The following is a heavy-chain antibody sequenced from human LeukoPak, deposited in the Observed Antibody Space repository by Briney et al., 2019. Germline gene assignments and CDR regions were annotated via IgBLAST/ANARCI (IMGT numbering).Heavy chain of an antibody. CDR1: GFTVSSNY. D-gene: IGHD2-15*01. J-gene: IGHJ4*02. CDR3: TKDPSSQFDY. V-gene: IGHV3-23*01. Sequence: QPGGSLRLSCAASGFTVSSNYMSWVRQAPGKGLEWVSAISGSGGSTYYADSVKGRFTISRDNSKNTLYLQMNSLRAEDTAVYYCTKDPSSQFDYWGQGTLVTVSS. CDR2: ISGSGGST.